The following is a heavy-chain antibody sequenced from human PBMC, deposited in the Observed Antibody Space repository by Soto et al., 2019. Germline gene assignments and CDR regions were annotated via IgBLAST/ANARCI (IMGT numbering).Heavy chain of an antibody. D-gene: IGHD6-13*01. CDR3: ARVRAAAGYYFDY. CDR1: GGSITSHY. CDR2: IHHSGCT. J-gene: IGHJ4*02. Sequence: PSETLSLTCSVSGGSITSHYCSWFRQPPGKGLEWIGYIHHSGCTSYNPSLKSRVTISVDTSKNQFSLKLSSVTAADTAVYYCARVRAAAGYYFDYWGQGTLVTVSS. V-gene: IGHV4-59*11.